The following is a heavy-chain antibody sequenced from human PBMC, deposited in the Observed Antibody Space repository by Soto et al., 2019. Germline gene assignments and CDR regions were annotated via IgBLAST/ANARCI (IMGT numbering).Heavy chain of an antibody. Sequence: QVQLVESGGGVVQLGRSLRLSCAASGFTFSSYGMHWVRQAPGKGLEWVAVIWYDGSNKYYADSVKGRFTISRDNAKNTLYLQMNSLRAEDTAVYYCASEYCSGGSCSYYGMDVWGQGTTVTVSS. CDR3: ASEYCSGGSCSYYGMDV. CDR2: IWYDGSNK. D-gene: IGHD2-15*01. J-gene: IGHJ6*02. CDR1: GFTFSSYG. V-gene: IGHV3-33*01.